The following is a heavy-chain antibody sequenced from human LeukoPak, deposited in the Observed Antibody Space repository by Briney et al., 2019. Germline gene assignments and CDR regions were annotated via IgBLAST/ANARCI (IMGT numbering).Heavy chain of an antibody. J-gene: IGHJ4*02. CDR1: RFTFSTYW. CDR2: INSDGSST. CDR3: TKDKPPLLSLGGTAFDY. V-gene: IGHV3-74*01. Sequence: PGGSLRLSCAVSRFTFSTYWMHWVRQAPGKGLVWVSRINSDGSSTGYADSVKGRFTISRDNSKNTLYLQMNSLRAEDSALYYCTKDKPPLLSLGGTAFDYWGQGTLVTVSS. D-gene: IGHD3-10*01.